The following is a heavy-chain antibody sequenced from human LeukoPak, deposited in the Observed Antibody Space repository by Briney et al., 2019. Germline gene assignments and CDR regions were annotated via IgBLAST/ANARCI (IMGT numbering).Heavy chain of an antibody. CDR2: IIPIFGTA. CDR3: ASSSVRLGVFDI. CDR1: GGTFSSYA. J-gene: IGHJ3*02. D-gene: IGHD2-8*01. V-gene: IGHV1-69*06. Sequence: ASVKVSCKASGGTFSSYAISWVRQAPGQGLEWMGGIIPIFGTANYAQKFQGRVTITADKSTSTAYMELSSLRSEDTAVDYCASSSVRLGVFDIWGQGTMVTVSS.